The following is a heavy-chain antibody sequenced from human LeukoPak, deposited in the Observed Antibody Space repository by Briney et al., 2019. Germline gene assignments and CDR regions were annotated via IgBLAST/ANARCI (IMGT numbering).Heavy chain of an antibody. Sequence: GRSLRLSCAASGFTFSGYAMHWVRQAPGKGLEGVAVISYDGSNKYYADSVKGRFTISRDNSKNTLYLQMNSLRAEDTAVYYCATFYYDTSGYGGNAFDIWGQGTMVTVSS. J-gene: IGHJ3*02. D-gene: IGHD3-22*01. V-gene: IGHV3-30-3*01. CDR1: GFTFSGYA. CDR3: ATFYYDTSGYGGNAFDI. CDR2: ISYDGSNK.